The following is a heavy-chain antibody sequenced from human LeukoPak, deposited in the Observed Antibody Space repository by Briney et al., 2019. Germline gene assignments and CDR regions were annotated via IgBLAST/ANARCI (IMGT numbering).Heavy chain of an antibody. Sequence: ASVKVSCKASGYTFTSHAMNWVRQAPEQGLEWMGWINTNTGNPTYAQGFTGRFVFSLDTSVSTAYLQISSLKAEDTAVYYCARGRLITTTIIVIPGRRGPWFDPWGQGTLVTVSS. V-gene: IGHV7-4-1*02. J-gene: IGHJ5*02. D-gene: IGHD3-22*01. CDR2: INTNTGNP. CDR1: GYTFTSHA. CDR3: ARGRLITTTIIVIPGRRGPWFDP.